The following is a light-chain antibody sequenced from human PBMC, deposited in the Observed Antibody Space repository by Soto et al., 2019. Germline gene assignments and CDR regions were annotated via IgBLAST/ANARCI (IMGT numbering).Light chain of an antibody. CDR3: QQSYSTPLT. CDR2: AAS. Sequence: DIQMTQSPSSLSASVEDRVTITCRASQSISSYLNWYQQKPGKAPKLLIYAASSLQSGVPSRFSGSGSETDFTLTISSLQPEDFATYYCQQSYSTPLTFGGGTKVEIK. J-gene: IGKJ4*01. CDR1: QSISSY. V-gene: IGKV1-39*01.